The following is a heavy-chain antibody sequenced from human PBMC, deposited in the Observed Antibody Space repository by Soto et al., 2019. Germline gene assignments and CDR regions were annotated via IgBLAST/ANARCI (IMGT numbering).Heavy chain of an antibody. CDR3: ARDPVDGYAFFDS. V-gene: IGHV1-18*01. Sequence: VKVSCKASGYTFTSYGISWVRQAPGQGLEWMGWISAYNGNTNYAQKLQGRVTMTTDTSTSTAYMELRSLRSDDTAVYWCARDPVDGYAFFDSWGQGALVTVSS. J-gene: IGHJ5*02. D-gene: IGHD5-12*01. CDR1: GYTFTSYG. CDR2: ISAYNGNT.